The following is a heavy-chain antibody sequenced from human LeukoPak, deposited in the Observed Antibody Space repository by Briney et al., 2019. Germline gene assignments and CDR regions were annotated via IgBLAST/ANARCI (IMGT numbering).Heavy chain of an antibody. CDR3: ATDHLGMAVAGTIDAFDI. V-gene: IGHV1-24*01. CDR2: FDPEDGET. J-gene: IGHJ3*02. D-gene: IGHD6-19*01. CDR1: GYTLTELS. Sequence: ASVKVSCKVSGYTLTELSMHWVRQAPGKGLEWMGGFDPEDGETIYAQKFQGRVTMTEDTSTDTAYMELSSLRSEDTAVYYCATDHLGMAVAGTIDAFDIWGQGTMVTVSS.